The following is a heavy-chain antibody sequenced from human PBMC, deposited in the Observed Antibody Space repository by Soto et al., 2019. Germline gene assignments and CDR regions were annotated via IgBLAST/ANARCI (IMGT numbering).Heavy chain of an antibody. D-gene: IGHD5-18*01. V-gene: IGHV4-31*03. Sequence: QVQLQESGPGPVKPSQTLSLTCTVSGGSISSVGYYWTWIRQHPREGLQWIGYIYYTGSTFYNPSLQSRVTISLDTSKNQFSLQLTSVTAADTAVYYCARRGYNYGYFDYWGQGTLVTVSS. CDR2: IYYTGST. CDR3: ARRGYNYGYFDY. J-gene: IGHJ4*02. CDR1: GGSISSVGYY.